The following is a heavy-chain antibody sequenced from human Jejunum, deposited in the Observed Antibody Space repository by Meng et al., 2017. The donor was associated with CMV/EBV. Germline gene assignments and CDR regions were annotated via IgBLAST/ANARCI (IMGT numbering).Heavy chain of an antibody. CDR2: IKQDGSGQ. CDR3: ARDFGWFRIDP. J-gene: IGHJ5*02. CDR1: GFTFSDYW. D-gene: IGHD6-19*01. V-gene: IGHV3-7*01. Sequence: CATSGFTFSDYWMTWLRHVPGRGLEWVATIKQDGSGQDYRDSVRGRFTISRDNTRNSMYLQMNSLRVEDSAVYYCARDFGWFRIDPWGQGTLVTVSS.